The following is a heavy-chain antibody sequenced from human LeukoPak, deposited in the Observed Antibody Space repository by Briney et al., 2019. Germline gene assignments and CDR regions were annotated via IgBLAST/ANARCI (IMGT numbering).Heavy chain of an antibody. D-gene: IGHD1-26*01. Sequence: ASVKVSCKASGGTFSSYANSWVRQAPGQGLEWMGGIIPIFGTANYAQKFQGRVTITADESTSTAYMELSSLRSEDTAVYYCARSVGGATQQPDYGMDVWGQGTTVTVSS. V-gene: IGHV1-69*13. CDR1: GGTFSSYA. CDR3: ARSVGGATQQPDYGMDV. J-gene: IGHJ6*02. CDR2: IIPIFGTA.